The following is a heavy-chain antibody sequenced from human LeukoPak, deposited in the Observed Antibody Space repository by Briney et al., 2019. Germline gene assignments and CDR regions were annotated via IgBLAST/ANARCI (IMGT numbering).Heavy chain of an antibody. D-gene: IGHD6-19*01. V-gene: IGHV1-2*02. CDR1: GYTFTGYY. CDR3: ARVRSSGWYNFAFGY. CDR2: INPNTGGT. Sequence: ASVKVSCKASGYTFTGYYIHCVRQAPGQGLQWMGCINPNTGGTNYAQKFQGGVTMTRDTSISTAYIGLSRLTSDDTAVYYCARVRSSGWYNFAFGYWGQGTLVTVSS. J-gene: IGHJ4*02.